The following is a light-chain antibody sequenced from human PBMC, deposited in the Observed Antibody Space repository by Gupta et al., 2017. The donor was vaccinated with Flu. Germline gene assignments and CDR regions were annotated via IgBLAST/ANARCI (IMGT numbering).Light chain of an antibody. CDR2: DAS. Sequence: DIQMTQSPSSLSASVGDRVTITCQASQDISNYLNWYQQKPGKAPKLLIYDASNLETGVPSRFSGSGSGTDFTFTISSLQPEDIATYYCQHYNNLPPNFGQGTKLAIK. CDR3: QHYNNLPPN. CDR1: QDISNY. J-gene: IGKJ2*01. V-gene: IGKV1-33*01.